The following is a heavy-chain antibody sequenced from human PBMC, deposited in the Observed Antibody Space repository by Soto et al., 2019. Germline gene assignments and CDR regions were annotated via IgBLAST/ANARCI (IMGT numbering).Heavy chain of an antibody. CDR2: IYHSGST. J-gene: IGHJ4*02. CDR1: GGSISSGGYS. V-gene: IGHV4-30-2*01. D-gene: IGHD3-10*01. Sequence: SETLSLTCAVSGGSISSGGYSWSWIRQPPGKGLEWIGYIYHSGSTYYNPSLKSRVTISVDRAKNQFSLKLSSVTAADTAVYYCAGSPGDNSFDYWGQGTLVTVSS. CDR3: AGSPGDNSFDY.